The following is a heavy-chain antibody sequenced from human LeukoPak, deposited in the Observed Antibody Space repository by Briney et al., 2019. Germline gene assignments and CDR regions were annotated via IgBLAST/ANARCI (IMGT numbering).Heavy chain of an antibody. CDR1: GFTFSGYS. J-gene: IGHJ4*02. CDR2: ISYDGRNK. Sequence: QPGRSLRLSCAASGFTFSGYSVHWVRQAPGKGLQWVAVISYDGRNKYYVDSVKGRFTISRDNSKNTLHLEMNSLRPEDTAMYYCARDPDGYNFFDSWGQGTLVTVSS. D-gene: IGHD5-24*01. V-gene: IGHV3-30*04. CDR3: ARDPDGYNFFDS.